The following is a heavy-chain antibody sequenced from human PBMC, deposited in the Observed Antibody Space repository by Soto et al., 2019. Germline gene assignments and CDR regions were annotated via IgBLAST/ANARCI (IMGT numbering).Heavy chain of an antibody. CDR2: ISTGGDIT. J-gene: IGHJ5*02. V-gene: IGHV3-23*01. Sequence: PGGSLRLSCAVSGFTFSTYDMSWVRQAPGKGLEWVSAISTGGDITYYADSVKGRFTISRDNSKNTLYLQMNSLRAEDTAVYYCEKESDIVVVVADNWFDPWGQGTLVTVSS. CDR3: EKESDIVVVVADNWFDP. CDR1: GFTFSTYD. D-gene: IGHD2-15*01.